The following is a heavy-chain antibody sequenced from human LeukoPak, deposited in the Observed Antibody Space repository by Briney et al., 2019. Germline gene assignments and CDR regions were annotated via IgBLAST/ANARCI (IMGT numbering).Heavy chain of an antibody. CDR1: GFTFSDSY. J-gene: IGHJ6*03. CDR2: MFIRGST. CDR3: ARDPEEYYMDV. V-gene: IGHV3-53*01. Sequence: GGSLRLSCAASGFTFSDSYMNWVRQAPGKGLEWVSVMFIRGSTNYAASFKGRFTISRDNSKNTLYLQMNSLRAEDTAVYYCARDPEEYYMDVWGKGTTVTVSS.